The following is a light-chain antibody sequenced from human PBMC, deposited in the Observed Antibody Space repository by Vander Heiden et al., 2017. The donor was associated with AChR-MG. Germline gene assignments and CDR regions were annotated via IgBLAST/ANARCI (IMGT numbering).Light chain of an antibody. CDR1: QSVSSN. CDR2: GAS. CDR3: QQYNQWPPLS. J-gene: IGKJ4*01. Sequence: EIVMTQSPATLSVSPGERATLSCRASQSVSSNLAWYQQKPGQAPRLLIYGASTRATGIPARFSGSGYGTEFTLTISSLQSEDFAVYYCQQYNQWPPLSFGGGTKVEIK. V-gene: IGKV3-15*01.